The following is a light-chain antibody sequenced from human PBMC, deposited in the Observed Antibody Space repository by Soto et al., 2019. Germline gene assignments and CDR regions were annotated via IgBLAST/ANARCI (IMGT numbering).Light chain of an antibody. V-gene: IGLV2-14*01. Sequence: QSVLTQPASVSGSPGQSIAISCTGTSSDIGGYDYVCWYQQHPGKAPKLMIYEVSNRPSGVSDRFSGSKSGNTASLTISGLQAEDEADYYCSSFTRNNVHVFGTGTKVTVL. CDR1: SSDIGGYDY. CDR2: EVS. J-gene: IGLJ1*01. CDR3: SSFTRNNVHV.